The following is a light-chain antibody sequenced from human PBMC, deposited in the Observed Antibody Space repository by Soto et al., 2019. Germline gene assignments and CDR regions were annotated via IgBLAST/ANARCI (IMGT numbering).Light chain of an antibody. J-gene: IGKJ1*01. V-gene: IGKV3-20*01. CDR3: HHYGSSLSA. Sequence: EVVLTQSPGTLSLSPGETATLSCRASQSVSSKYLAWYQQKPGQAPSLLIYGTSTRATGIPDRFGGSGYGTDFTLTISSLEPEDFAVFYCHHYGSSLSAFGQGTKVDIK. CDR1: QSVSSKY. CDR2: GTS.